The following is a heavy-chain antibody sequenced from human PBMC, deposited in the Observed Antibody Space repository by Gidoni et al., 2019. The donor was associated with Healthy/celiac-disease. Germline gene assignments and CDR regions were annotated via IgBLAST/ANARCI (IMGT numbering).Heavy chain of an antibody. CDR1: GVTFSGSA. CDR3: TTLIAVAVS. D-gene: IGHD6-19*01. V-gene: IGHV3-73*02. Sequence: EVQRVESGGGWVQPGGALKLSCAAAGVTFSGSAMHWVRQASGKGLEWVGRIRSKANSYATAYAASVKGRFTISRDDSKNTAYLQMNSLKTEDTAVYYCTTLIAVAVSWGQGTLVTVSS. CDR2: IRSKANSYAT. J-gene: IGHJ4*02.